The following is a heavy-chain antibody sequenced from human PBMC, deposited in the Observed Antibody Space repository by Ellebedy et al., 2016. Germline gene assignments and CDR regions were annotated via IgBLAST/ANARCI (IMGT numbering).Heavy chain of an antibody. CDR2: IKQDGSQK. D-gene: IGHD6-19*01. V-gene: IGHV3-7*01. CDR1: GFTFRNSW. CDR3: GAGGGWLSDY. J-gene: IGHJ4*02. Sequence: GGSLRLSCAGSGFTFRNSWMTWVRQAPGKGLAWVASIKQDGSQKDYVDSVKGRFTISRDNAKGSLYLQMTRLRVEDTAMYYCGAGGGWLSDYWGQGTLVTVSS.